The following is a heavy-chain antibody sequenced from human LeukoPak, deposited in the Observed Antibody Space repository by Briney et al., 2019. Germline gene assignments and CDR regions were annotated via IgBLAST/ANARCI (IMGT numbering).Heavy chain of an antibody. CDR3: ARDRRDIVVVVAATDFDY. CDR2: ISAYNGNT. Sequence: ASVKVSCKASGYTFTSCGISWVRQAPGQGLEWMGWISAYNGNTNYAQKLQGRVTMTTDTSTSTAYMVLRSLRSDDTAVYYCARDRRDIVVVVAATDFDYWGQGTLVTVSS. D-gene: IGHD2-15*01. J-gene: IGHJ4*02. CDR1: GYTFTSCG. V-gene: IGHV1-18*01.